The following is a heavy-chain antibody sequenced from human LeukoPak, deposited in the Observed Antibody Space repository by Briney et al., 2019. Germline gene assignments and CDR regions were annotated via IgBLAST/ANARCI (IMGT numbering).Heavy chain of an antibody. D-gene: IGHD1-26*01. Sequence: ASVKVSCKASGYTFTSYGISWVRQAPGQGLEWMGWISAYNGNTNYAQKLQGRVTMTTDTSTSTVYMELRSLRSDDTAVYYCAREVGIGYYYMDVWGKGTTVTVSS. CDR1: GYTFTSYG. CDR2: ISAYNGNT. J-gene: IGHJ6*03. V-gene: IGHV1-18*01. CDR3: AREVGIGYYYMDV.